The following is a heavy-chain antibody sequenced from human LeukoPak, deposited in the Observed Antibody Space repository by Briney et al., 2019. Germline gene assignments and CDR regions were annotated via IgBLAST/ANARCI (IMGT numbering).Heavy chain of an antibody. J-gene: IGHJ4*02. CDR2: INSDGSST. V-gene: IGHV3-74*01. CDR3: ARAAESLFPLDS. CDR1: GFTFSSYW. Sequence: GGSLRLSCAASGFTFSSYWMHWVRQTPGKGLVWVSRINSDGSSTTYADSVKGRFTISRDNAKNTLYLQVNSLRAEDTAVYYCARAAESLFPLDSWGQGTLVTVSS. D-gene: IGHD3-10*01.